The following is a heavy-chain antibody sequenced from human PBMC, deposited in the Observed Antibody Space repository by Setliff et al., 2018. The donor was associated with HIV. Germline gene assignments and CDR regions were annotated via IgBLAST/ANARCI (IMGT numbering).Heavy chain of an antibody. J-gene: IGHJ2*01. Sequence: GESLKISCKGSGYSFTSYWIGWVRQMPGKGLEWMGIIYPGDSDTRYSPSFQGQVTISADKSIGTAYLQWSSLKASDTAMYYCARRGIVVVPAAIPDYWYFDLWGRGTLVTVSS. CDR1: GYSFTSYW. V-gene: IGHV5-51*01. CDR3: ARRGIVVVPAAIPDYWYFDL. D-gene: IGHD2-2*01. CDR2: IYPGDSDT.